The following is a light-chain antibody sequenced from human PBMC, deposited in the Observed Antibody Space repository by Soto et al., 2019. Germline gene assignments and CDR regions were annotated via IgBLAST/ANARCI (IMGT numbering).Light chain of an antibody. V-gene: IGKV1-6*01. CDR2: AAS. CDR1: QGIRHY. CDR3: LQDYNYPLT. J-gene: IGKJ4*01. Sequence: AIQMTQSPSSLSASVGDRFTITCRASQGIRHYLGWYQQKPGKAPKLLIYAASSLQSGVPSRFSGSGSGTDFTLTISSLQPEDFATYYCLQDYNYPLTFGGGTKVEIK.